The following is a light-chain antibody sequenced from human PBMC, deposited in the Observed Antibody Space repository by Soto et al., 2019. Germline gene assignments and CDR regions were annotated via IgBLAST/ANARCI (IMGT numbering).Light chain of an antibody. CDR2: GAS. CDR3: QQYGRSPLT. Sequence: EIVLTQSPGTLSLSPGERATLSCRASQSVSSNYLAWYQQKPGQAPRLLIYGASSRATGIPDRFSGSGSGTDFTLTISRLEPEDFAVYHCQQYGRSPLTFGGGIKVEIK. V-gene: IGKV3-20*01. J-gene: IGKJ4*01. CDR1: QSVSSNY.